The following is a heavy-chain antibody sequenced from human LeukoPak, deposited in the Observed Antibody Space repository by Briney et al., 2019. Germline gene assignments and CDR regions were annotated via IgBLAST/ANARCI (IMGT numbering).Heavy chain of an antibody. J-gene: IGHJ4*02. D-gene: IGHD6-13*01. CDR2: ICHREPT. CDR1: GYSISNGYY. Sequence: PSETLSLTCTVSGYSISNGYYWGWFRQPPGRGLEWIGSICHREPTHYNSSLESRATVSLDTTKNHFSLILNSVTAADTAIYYCARVPRAAPGTDQGLWGRGILVTVSS. V-gene: IGHV4-38-2*02. CDR3: ARVPRAAPGTDQGL.